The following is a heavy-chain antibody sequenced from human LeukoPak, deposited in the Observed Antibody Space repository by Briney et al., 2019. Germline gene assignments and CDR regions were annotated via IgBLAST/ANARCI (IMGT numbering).Heavy chain of an antibody. Sequence: PGGSLRLSCAASGFTFSSYWMHWVRQAPGKGPVWVSRINSDGSSTSYADSVKGRFTISRDNAKNTLCLQMNSLRAEDTAVYYCARGYCSSTSCSFDYWGQGTLVTVSS. V-gene: IGHV3-74*01. CDR1: GFTFSSYW. D-gene: IGHD2-2*01. CDR3: ARGYCSSTSCSFDY. CDR2: INSDGSST. J-gene: IGHJ4*02.